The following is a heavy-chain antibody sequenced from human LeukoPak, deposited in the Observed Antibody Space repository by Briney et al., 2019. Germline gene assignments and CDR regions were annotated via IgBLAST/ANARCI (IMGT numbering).Heavy chain of an antibody. CDR2: ISSSSSTT. Sequence: PGGSLRLSCAASGFTFSSYSMNWVRQAPGKGLEWVSYISSSSSTTYYADSVKGRFTISRDNAKNSLYLQMNSLRAGDTAVYYCARAGALDILGRAAPYYYYMDVWGKGTTVTVSS. J-gene: IGHJ6*03. CDR3: ARAGALDILGRAAPYYYYMDV. D-gene: IGHD3-9*01. V-gene: IGHV3-48*01. CDR1: GFTFSSYS.